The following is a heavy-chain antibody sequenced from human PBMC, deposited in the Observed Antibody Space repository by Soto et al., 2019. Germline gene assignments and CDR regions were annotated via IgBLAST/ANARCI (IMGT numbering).Heavy chain of an antibody. J-gene: IGHJ4*02. CDR3: APSIAAAGGLFFDY. D-gene: IGHD6-13*01. CDR2: IYYSGST. V-gene: IGHV4-39*01. CDR1: GGSISSSSYY. Sequence: SETLSLTCTVSGGSISSSSYYWGWIRQPPGKGLEWIGSIYYSGSTYYNPSLKSRVTISVDTSKNQFSLKLNSVTAADTAVYYCAPSIAAAGGLFFDYWGQGTLVTVSS.